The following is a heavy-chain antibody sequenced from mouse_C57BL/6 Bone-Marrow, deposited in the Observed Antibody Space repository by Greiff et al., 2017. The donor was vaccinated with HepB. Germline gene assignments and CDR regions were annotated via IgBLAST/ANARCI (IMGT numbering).Heavy chain of an antibody. Sequence: EVKLQQSGPELVKPGASVKISCKASGYTFTDYYMNWVKQSHGKSLEWIGDINPNNGGTSYNQKFKGKATLTVDKSSSTAYMELRSLTSEDSAVYYCARPPPYYYGSAWFAYWGQGTLVTVSA. V-gene: IGHV1-26*01. CDR1: GYTFTDYY. CDR3: ARPPPYYYGSAWFAY. D-gene: IGHD1-1*01. CDR2: INPNNGGT. J-gene: IGHJ3*01.